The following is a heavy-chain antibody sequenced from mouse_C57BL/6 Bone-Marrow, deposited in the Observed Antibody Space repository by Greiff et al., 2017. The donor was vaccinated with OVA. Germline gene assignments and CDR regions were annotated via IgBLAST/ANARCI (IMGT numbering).Heavy chain of an antibody. V-gene: IGHV2-2*01. CDR3: TRSTKTRNSFDY. Sequence: VQLQESGPGLVQPSQSLSITCTVSGFSLTTYGVHWVRQSPGKGLELVGVIWSGGSTDYNAAFISRRSISKDNSKSQIFFTMNSLQTDDTAIYYCTRSTKTRNSFDYWGQGTTLTVSS. D-gene: IGHD1-3*01. CDR2: IWSGGST. CDR1: GFSLTTYG. J-gene: IGHJ2*01.